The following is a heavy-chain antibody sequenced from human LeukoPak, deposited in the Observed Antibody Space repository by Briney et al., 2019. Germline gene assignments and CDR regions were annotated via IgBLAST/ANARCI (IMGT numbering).Heavy chain of an antibody. CDR1: GFTFSSYW. V-gene: IGHV3-7*01. J-gene: IGHJ4*02. D-gene: IGHD3-10*01. Sequence: PGGSLRLSCAASGFTFSSYWMSWVRQAPGKGLEWVANIKQDGSEKYYVDSVKGRFTISRDNAKNSLYLQMNSLRAEDTAVYCCARYGALLWFGELWYYFDYWGQGTLVTVSS. CDR3: ARYGALLWFGELWYYFDY. CDR2: IKQDGSEK.